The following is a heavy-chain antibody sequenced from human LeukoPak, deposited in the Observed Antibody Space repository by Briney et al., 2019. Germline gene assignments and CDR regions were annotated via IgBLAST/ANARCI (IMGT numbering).Heavy chain of an antibody. CDR2: ISGSGGST. D-gene: IGHD3-16*01. CDR3: AKTDSRPFANPGPYFDY. J-gene: IGHJ4*02. V-gene: IGHV3-23*01. CDR1: GFTFSSYA. Sequence: PGGSLRLSCAASGFTFSSYAMSWVRQAPGKGLEWVSAISGSGGSTYYADSVKDRFTISRDNSKNTLYLQMNSLRAEDTAVYYCAKTDSRPFANPGPYFDYWGQGTLVTVSS.